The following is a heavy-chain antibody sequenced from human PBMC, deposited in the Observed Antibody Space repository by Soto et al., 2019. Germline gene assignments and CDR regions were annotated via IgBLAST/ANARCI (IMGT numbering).Heavy chain of an antibody. CDR1: GFTFSNAW. V-gene: IGHV3-15*01. CDR2: IKSKTDGGTT. CDR3: TTVFHDYIWGSNAPAEYFQH. Sequence: GGSLRLSCAASGFTFSNAWMSWVRQAPGKGLEWVGRIKSKTDGGTTDYAAPVKGRFTISRDDSKNTLYLQMNSLKTEDTAVYYCTTVFHDYIWGSNAPAEYFQHWGQGTLVTVSS. J-gene: IGHJ1*01. D-gene: IGHD3-16*01.